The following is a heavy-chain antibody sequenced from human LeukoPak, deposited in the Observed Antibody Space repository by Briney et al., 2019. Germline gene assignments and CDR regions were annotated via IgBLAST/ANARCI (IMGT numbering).Heavy chain of an antibody. D-gene: IGHD3-16*02. CDR1: GGSISSGSYY. V-gene: IGHV4-61*02. CDR2: IYTSGST. Sequence: SETLSLTCTVSGGSISSGSYYWSWIRQPAGKGLEWIGRIYTSGSTNYNPSLKSRVTISVDTSKNQFSLKLSSVTAADTAVYYCARDGSYHLPWAFDTWGQGTMVTVSS. J-gene: IGHJ3*02. CDR3: ARDGSYHLPWAFDT.